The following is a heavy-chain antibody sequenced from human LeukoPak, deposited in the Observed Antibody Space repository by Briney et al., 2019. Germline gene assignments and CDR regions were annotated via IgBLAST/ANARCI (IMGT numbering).Heavy chain of an antibody. D-gene: IGHD5-12*01. V-gene: IGHV3-53*01. Sequence: PGGSLRLSCAASGFNVSRNYMSWVRQAPGKGLEWVSLIYSDGSTYYADSVKGRFTISRDNSKNTLYLQMNSLRAEDTAVYYCAKARSGYDKGGYFDYWGQGTLVTVSS. CDR3: AKARSGYDKGGYFDY. J-gene: IGHJ4*02. CDR2: IYSDGST. CDR1: GFNVSRNY.